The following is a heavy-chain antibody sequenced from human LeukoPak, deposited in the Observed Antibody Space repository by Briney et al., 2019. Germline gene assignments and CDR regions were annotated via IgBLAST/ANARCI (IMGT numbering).Heavy chain of an antibody. CDR3: ARPITIFGVVIIRDAFDI. J-gene: IGHJ3*02. V-gene: IGHV4-39*01. Sequence: PSETLSLTCTVSGGSISSSSYYWGWIRQPPGKGLEWIGSIYYSGSTYYNPPLMSRLTISVDTSKNQFSLKLSSVTAADTAVYYCARPITIFGVVIIRDAFDIWGQGTMVTVSS. CDR1: GGSISSSSYY. D-gene: IGHD3-3*01. CDR2: IYYSGST.